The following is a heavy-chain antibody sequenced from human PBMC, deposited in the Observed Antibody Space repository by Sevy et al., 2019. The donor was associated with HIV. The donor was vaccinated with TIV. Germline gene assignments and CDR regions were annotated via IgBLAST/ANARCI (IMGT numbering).Heavy chain of an antibody. J-gene: IGHJ5*02. V-gene: IGHV1-18*01. CDR1: GYTFTSYG. CDR3: ARVLSNCWFDP. D-gene: IGHD4-4*01. CDR2: ISAYNGNT. Sequence: ASVKVSCKASGYTFTSYGISWVRQAPGQGLEWMGWISAYNGNTNYAQKLQGRVTMTTDTSTSTAYMELRSLRSYDTAVHYCARVLSNCWFDPWGQGTLVTVSS.